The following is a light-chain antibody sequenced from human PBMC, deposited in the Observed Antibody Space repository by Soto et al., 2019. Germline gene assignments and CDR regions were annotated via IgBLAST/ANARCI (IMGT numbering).Light chain of an antibody. CDR2: GNS. CDR1: SSNIGAGYD. V-gene: IGLV1-40*01. Sequence: QPVLTQPPSVSGAPGQRVTISCTGSSSNIGAGYDVHWYQQLPGTAPKLLIYGNSNRPSGVPDRFSGSKSGTSASLASTGLPAQDEADYYCQSYNSSLFYVVFGVGTKRTFL. J-gene: IGLJ2*01. CDR3: QSYNSSLFYVV.